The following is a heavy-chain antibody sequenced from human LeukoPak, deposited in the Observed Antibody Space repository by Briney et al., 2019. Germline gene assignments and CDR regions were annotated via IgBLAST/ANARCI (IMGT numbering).Heavy chain of an antibody. CDR1: GGTFSSYA. V-gene: IGHV1-69*13. D-gene: IGHD3-22*01. CDR2: IIPIFGTA. CDR3: ARDSSGYYYRTPPYYFDY. Sequence: SVKVSCTASGGTFSSYAISWVRQAPGQGLEWMGGIIPIFGTANYAQKFQGRVTITADESTSTAYMELSSLRSEDTAVYYCARDSSGYYYRTPPYYFDYWGQGTLVTVSS. J-gene: IGHJ4*02.